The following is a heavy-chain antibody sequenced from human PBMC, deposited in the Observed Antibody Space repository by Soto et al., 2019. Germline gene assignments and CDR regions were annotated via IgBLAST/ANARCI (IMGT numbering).Heavy chain of an antibody. J-gene: IGHJ4*02. Sequence: GGSLRLSCAASGFSFSISPMHWVRQAPGKGPEWVALISYDGTNKFYADSVKGRFTISRDNSKSTLYLQVDSLRPEDAAVYYCARDPKTSGGQHWAFNYFDSWGQGTLITVS. D-gene: IGHD7-27*01. CDR3: ARDPKTSGGQHWAFNYFDS. V-gene: IGHV3-30-3*01. CDR2: ISYDGTNK. CDR1: GFSFSISP.